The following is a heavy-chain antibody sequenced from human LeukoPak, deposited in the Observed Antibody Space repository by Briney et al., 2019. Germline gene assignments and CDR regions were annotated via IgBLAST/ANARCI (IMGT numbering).Heavy chain of an antibody. V-gene: IGHV3-30*03. J-gene: IGHJ4*02. Sequence: GGSLRLSCAASGFTFSSYGMHWVRQAPGKGLEWVAVISYDGSSKDYADSVKGRFTISRDNSKNTLYLQMNSLRAEDTAVYYCARDPWLVVDYWGQGTLVTVSS. D-gene: IGHD6-19*01. CDR3: ARDPWLVVDY. CDR2: ISYDGSSK. CDR1: GFTFSSYG.